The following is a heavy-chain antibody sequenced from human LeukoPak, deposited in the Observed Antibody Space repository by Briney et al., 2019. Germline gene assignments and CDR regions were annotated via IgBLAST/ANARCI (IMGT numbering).Heavy chain of an antibody. CDR3: ARDKEYSSSWYGHYFDY. CDR1: GFTFNSYS. D-gene: IGHD6-13*01. V-gene: IGHV3-21*01. CDR2: ISSSSSYI. J-gene: IGHJ4*02. Sequence: NPGGSLRLSCAASGFTFNSYSMNWVRQAPGKGLEWVSSISSSSSYIYYADSVKGRFTLSRDNAKNSLYLQMNSLRAEDTAVYYCARDKEYSSSWYGHYFDYWGQGTLVTVSS.